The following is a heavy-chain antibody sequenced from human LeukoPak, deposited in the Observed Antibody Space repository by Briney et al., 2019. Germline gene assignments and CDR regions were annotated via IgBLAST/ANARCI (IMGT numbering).Heavy chain of an antibody. CDR2: IYSGGST. J-gene: IGHJ4*02. Sequence: GESLRLSCAASGLTVSSNYMSWVRQAPGKGLEWVSVIYSGGSTSYADSVKGRFTISRDNSKNTLYLQMNSLRAEDTAVYYCRCSVGATSVLVDYWGQGTLVTVFS. D-gene: IGHD1-26*01. V-gene: IGHV3-53*01. CDR3: RCSVGATSVLVDY. CDR1: GLTVSSNY.